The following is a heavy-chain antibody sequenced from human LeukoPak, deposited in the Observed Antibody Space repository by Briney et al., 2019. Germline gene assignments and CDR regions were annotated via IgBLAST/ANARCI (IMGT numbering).Heavy chain of an antibody. Sequence: SETLSLTCTVSGGSISSSSYYWGWIRQPPGKGLEWIGSIYYSGSTYYNPSLKSRVTISVDTSKNQFSLKLSSVTAADTAVYYCARQARSPLGHGNYDFSPRFFPADAFDIWGQGTMVAVSS. CDR3: ARQARSPLGHGNYDFSPRFFPADAFDI. CDR2: IYYSGST. CDR1: GGSISSSSYY. V-gene: IGHV4-39*01. D-gene: IGHD3-3*01. J-gene: IGHJ3*02.